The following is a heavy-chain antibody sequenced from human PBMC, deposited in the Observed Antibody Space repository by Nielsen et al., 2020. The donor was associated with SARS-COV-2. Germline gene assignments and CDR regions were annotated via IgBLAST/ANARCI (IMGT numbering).Heavy chain of an antibody. D-gene: IGHD1-26*01. V-gene: IGHV3-30-3*01. J-gene: IGHJ6*02. CDR1: GFTFSSYA. Sequence: GESLKISCAASGFTFSSYAMHWVRQAPGKGLEWVAVISYDGSNKYYADSVKGRFTISRDNSKNTLYLQMNSLRAEDTAVYYCARDGIVDTLAHYYYYGMDVWGQGTTVTVSS. CDR2: ISYDGSNK. CDR3: ARDGIVDTLAHYYYYGMDV.